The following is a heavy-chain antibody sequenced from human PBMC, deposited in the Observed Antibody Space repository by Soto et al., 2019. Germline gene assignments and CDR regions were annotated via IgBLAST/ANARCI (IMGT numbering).Heavy chain of an antibody. CDR2: VYYTGST. CDR3: VRGRTVRNYADDSSDYFYFFDY. CDR1: GDSISTFY. J-gene: IGHJ4*02. Sequence: SETLSLTCTVSGDSISTFYWGWMRQSPGKELEWIGYVYYTGSTNYNPSLKSRVTISVDRSKNQFSLKLTSANAADTAVYYCVRGRTVRNYADDSSDYFYFFDYWGQGTQVTVSS. D-gene: IGHD3-22*01. V-gene: IGHV4-59*01.